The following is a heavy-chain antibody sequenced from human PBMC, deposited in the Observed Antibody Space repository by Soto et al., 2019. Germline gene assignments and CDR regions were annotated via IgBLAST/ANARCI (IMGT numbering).Heavy chain of an antibody. V-gene: IGHV4-30-2*01. CDR2: IFHSGST. J-gene: IGHJ4*02. D-gene: IGHD5-18*01. CDR1: GGSISSNGHS. CDR3: ARGRGIQLWLEN. Sequence: QLQLQESGSGLVKPSQTLSLTCAVSGGSISSNGHSWSWIRQPPGKGLEWIGYIFHSGSTYYNPSLNSRVTMSLDTSKNHFSLKVNSVTAADTAVYYCARGRGIQLWLENWGQGTLVTVSS.